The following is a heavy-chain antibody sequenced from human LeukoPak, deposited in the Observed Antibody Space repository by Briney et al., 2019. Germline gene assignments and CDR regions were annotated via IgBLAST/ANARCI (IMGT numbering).Heavy chain of an antibody. J-gene: IGHJ4*02. CDR1: GYNFPIYW. CDR3: ARHDYDFWSGPLY. V-gene: IGHV5-51*01. D-gene: IGHD3-3*01. CDR2: IYPDDSNT. Sequence: GESLKISCQGSGYNFPIYWIGWVRQMPGQGLEWMGIIYPDDSNTIYGPSFQGQVTISADKSINTAYLEWSSLKASDTAIYYCARHDYDFWSGPLYWGQGTLVTVSS.